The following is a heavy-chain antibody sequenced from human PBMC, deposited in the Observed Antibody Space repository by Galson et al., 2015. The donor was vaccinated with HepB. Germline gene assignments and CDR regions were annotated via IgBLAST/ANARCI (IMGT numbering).Heavy chain of an antibody. D-gene: IGHD6-19*01. CDR3: ARDLWGHSSGPYAMDV. J-gene: IGHJ6*02. Sequence: SVKVSCKASGYSFTSYGISWVRQAPGQGLEWMGWIRPYTGNTNYAQKLQGRVTMTTDTSTSTAYMELRSLRSDDTAVYYCARDLWGHSSGPYAMDVWGQGTTVTVSS. CDR1: GYSFTSYG. V-gene: IGHV1-18*04. CDR2: IRPYTGNT.